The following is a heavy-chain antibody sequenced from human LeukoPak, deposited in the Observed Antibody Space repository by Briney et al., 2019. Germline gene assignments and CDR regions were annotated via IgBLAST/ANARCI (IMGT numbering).Heavy chain of an antibody. V-gene: IGHV4-39*01. CDR3: ARVRGIALPGDRYMDV. CDR1: GGSISHSAYF. Sequence: PSETLSLTCTVSGGSISHSAYFWAWIRQPPGKGLEWVGHIYYTETTHYNPSLKSRFTMSFDTSRNQFSLNLSSVTAADTAAYYCARVRGIALPGDRYMDVWGKGTTVTVSS. D-gene: IGHD6-19*01. J-gene: IGHJ6*03. CDR2: IYYTETT.